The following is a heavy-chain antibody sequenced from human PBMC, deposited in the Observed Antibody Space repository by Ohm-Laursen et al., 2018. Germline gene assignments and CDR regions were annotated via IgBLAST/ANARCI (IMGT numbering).Heavy chain of an antibody. CDR1: EFNFSNAW. V-gene: IGHV3-15*01. CDR3: TTVSPRLEVYYYYGLDV. CDR2: IKGKADGGTT. D-gene: IGHD5-12*01. J-gene: IGHJ6*02. Sequence: GSLRLSCAASEFNFSNAWMSWVRQAPGKGLEWVGRIKGKADGGTTDYAAPVKGRFTISREDSKNTLYLQMNSLKTEDTAVYYCTTVSPRLEVYYYYGLDVWGQGATVTVSS.